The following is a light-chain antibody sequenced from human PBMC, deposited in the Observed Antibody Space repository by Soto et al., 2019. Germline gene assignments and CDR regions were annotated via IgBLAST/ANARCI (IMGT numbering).Light chain of an antibody. CDR1: QSISKY. J-gene: IGKJ1*01. CDR2: DAS. CDR3: QQYNSSPWT. Sequence: DIQITQSPSTLSASVGDRVTITCRASQSISKYLAWYQHKPGKAPKFLIHDASSLESGVPLRFSGSGSGTEFTLIISSLHPDDLATYYCQQYNSSPWTFGQGTKVDI. V-gene: IGKV1-5*01.